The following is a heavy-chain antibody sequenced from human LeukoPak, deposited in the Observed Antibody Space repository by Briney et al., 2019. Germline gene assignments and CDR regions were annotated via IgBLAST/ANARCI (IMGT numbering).Heavy chain of an antibody. CDR3: ATDYYYDSSGSYYTVDY. CDR2: FDPEDGET. Sequence: ASVKVSCKVSGYTLTELSMHWVRQAPGKGLEWMGGFDPEDGETFYAQKFQGRVTMTEDTSTDTAYMELSSLRSEDTAVYYCATDYYYDSSGSYYTVDYWGQGILVTVSS. CDR1: GYTLTELS. D-gene: IGHD3-22*01. V-gene: IGHV1-24*01. J-gene: IGHJ4*02.